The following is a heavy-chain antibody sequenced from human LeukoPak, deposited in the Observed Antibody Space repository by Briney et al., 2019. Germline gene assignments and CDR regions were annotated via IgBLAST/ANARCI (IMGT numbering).Heavy chain of an antibody. Sequence: SETLSLTCTVSGGSISSYYWSWIRQPPGKGLEWIGYIYYSGSTNYNPSLKSRVTISVDTSKNQFSLKLSSVTAADTAVYYCARGGYSYGLYYYYYMDVWGQGTLVTVSS. D-gene: IGHD5-18*01. CDR1: GGSISSYY. CDR2: IYYSGST. V-gene: IGHV4-59*01. CDR3: ARGGYSYGLYYYYYMDV. J-gene: IGHJ6*03.